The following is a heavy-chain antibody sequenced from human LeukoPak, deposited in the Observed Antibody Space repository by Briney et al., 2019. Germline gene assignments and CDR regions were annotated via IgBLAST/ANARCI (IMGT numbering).Heavy chain of an antibody. CDR2: ISSSSTYI. V-gene: IGHV3-21*01. Sequence: NSGGSLRLSCAASGFTFSNYNMHWVRQAPGKGLEWVSSISSSSTYIYYADSVKGQFTISRDNAKNSLYLQMNSLRVEDTAVYYCARERGAGLSSSWVDYWGQGTLVTVSS. CDR3: ARERGAGLSSSWVDY. J-gene: IGHJ4*02. D-gene: IGHD6-13*01. CDR1: GFTFSNYN.